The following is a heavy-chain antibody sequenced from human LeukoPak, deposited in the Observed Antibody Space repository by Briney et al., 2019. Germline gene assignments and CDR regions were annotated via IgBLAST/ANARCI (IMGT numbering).Heavy chain of an antibody. CDR2: IYYSGST. CDR3: ARVEVYCSGGSCYFYKFDP. J-gene: IGHJ5*02. V-gene: IGHV4-59*01. Sequence: SETLSLTCTVSGGSISSYYWSWTRQPPGKGLEWIGYIYYSGSTNYNPSLKSRVTISVDTSKNQFSLKLSSVTAADTAVYYCARVEVYCSGGSCYFYKFDPWGQGTLVTVSS. D-gene: IGHD2-15*01. CDR1: GGSISSYY.